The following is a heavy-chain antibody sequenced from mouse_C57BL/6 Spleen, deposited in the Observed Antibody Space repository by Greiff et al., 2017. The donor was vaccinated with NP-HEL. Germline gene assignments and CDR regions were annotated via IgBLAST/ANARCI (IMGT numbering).Heavy chain of an antibody. CDR3: ARWDCGNSPPV. J-gene: IGHJ1*03. CDR1: GYTFTSYW. CDR2: IDPSDSYT. V-gene: IGHV1-69*01. D-gene: IGHD2-1*01. Sequence: QVQLQQPGAELVMPGASVKLSCKASGYTFTSYWMHWVKQRPGQGLEWIGEIDPSDSYTNYNQKFKGKSTLTVDKSSSTAYMQLSSLTSEDSAVYYCARWDCGNSPPVWGTGTTVTVSS.